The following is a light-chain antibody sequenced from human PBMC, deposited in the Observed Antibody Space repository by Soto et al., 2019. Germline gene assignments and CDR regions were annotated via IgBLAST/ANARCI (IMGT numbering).Light chain of an antibody. J-gene: IGLJ1*01. CDR1: SSDVGGYNY. Sequence: QSALTQPPSASGSPGQSVTISCTGTSSDVGGYNYVSWYQQHPGKAPKLMIYEVSKRPSGVPDRFSGSKSGNTASLTVSGLQAEDDADYYCSSYAGSNNSLYVFGTGTKLTVL. V-gene: IGLV2-8*01. CDR3: SSYAGSNNSLYV. CDR2: EVS.